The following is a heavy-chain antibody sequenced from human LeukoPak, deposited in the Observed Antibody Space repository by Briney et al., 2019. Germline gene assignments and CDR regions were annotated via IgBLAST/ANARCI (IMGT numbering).Heavy chain of an antibody. J-gene: IGHJ5*02. CDR2: INHSGST. D-gene: IGHD3-10*01. CDR1: GGSISSSSYY. CDR3: ARHKSRVRIVHNWFDP. V-gene: IGHV4-39*01. Sequence: PSETLSLTCTVSGGSISSSSYYWGWIRQPPGKGLEWIGEINHSGSTNYNPSLKSRVTISVDTSKNQFSLKLSSVTAADTAVYYCARHKSRVRIVHNWFDPWGQGTLVTVSS.